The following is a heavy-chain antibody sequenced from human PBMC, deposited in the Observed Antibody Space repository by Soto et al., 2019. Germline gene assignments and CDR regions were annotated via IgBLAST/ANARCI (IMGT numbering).Heavy chain of an antibody. CDR3: ARRAETNGWNGFGADKYYFDF. D-gene: IGHD1-1*01. J-gene: IGHJ4*02. CDR1: GYTFTSYD. Sequence: ASVKVSCKASGYTFTSYDIYWVRQATGQGLEWMGWLNPNTGDSAYAQKFQGRISVTSDTSINTVHMELSSLRSEDTAVYYCARRAETNGWNGFGADKYYFDFWGQGTLVTVPQ. V-gene: IGHV1-8*01. CDR2: LNPNTGDS.